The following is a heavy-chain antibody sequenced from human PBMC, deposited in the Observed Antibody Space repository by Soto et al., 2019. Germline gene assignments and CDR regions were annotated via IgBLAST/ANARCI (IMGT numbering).Heavy chain of an antibody. V-gene: IGHV1-2*02. CDR1: GYTFTGYY. J-gene: IGHJ4*02. CDR2: INPNSGGT. Sequence: WASVKVSCKASGYTFTGYYMHWVRQAPGQGLEWMGWINPNSGGTNYAQKFQGRVTMTRDTSISTAYMELSRLRSDDTAVYYCARVRSGSYHHFDYWGQGTLVTVSS. CDR3: ARVRSGSYHHFDY. D-gene: IGHD1-26*01.